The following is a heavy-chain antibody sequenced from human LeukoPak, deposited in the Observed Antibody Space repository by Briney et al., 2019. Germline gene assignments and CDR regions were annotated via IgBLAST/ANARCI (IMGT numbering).Heavy chain of an antibody. CDR2: ISGSGGST. D-gene: IGHD4-17*01. CDR3: AKDAYGDYGGGEGVHDY. Sequence: PQGSLRLPCAASGFPFSSYSMSWLRQAPGKGLEWVSAISGSGGSTYYADSEKRLLNIPRNNSKNPVYPQRNSLTAEDAAVYYCAKDAYGDYGGGEGVHDYWGQGTLVTVSS. CDR1: GFPFSSYS. V-gene: IGHV3-23*01. J-gene: IGHJ4*02.